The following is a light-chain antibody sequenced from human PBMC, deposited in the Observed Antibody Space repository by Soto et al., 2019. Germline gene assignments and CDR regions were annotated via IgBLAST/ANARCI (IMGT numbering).Light chain of an antibody. Sequence: DIQMTQSPSSLSASVGDRVTITCRAGQTISNYLNWYQQKPGQAPKLLMYAASSLQSGVPSRFSGSGSGTDFTITISSLQPEDFATYYCQQGYSTPLTFGGGTKVDI. CDR1: QTISNY. V-gene: IGKV1-39*01. CDR3: QQGYSTPLT. CDR2: AAS. J-gene: IGKJ4*01.